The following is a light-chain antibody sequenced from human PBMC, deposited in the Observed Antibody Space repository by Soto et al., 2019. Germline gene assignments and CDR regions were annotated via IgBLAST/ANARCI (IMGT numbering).Light chain of an antibody. CDR2: WAS. J-gene: IGKJ4*01. CDR1: QSVLYSSNNKNY. V-gene: IGKV4-1*01. CDR3: LQYYSTPLT. Sequence: DIVMTQSPDSLAVSLGERATINCKSSQSVLYSSNNKNYLAWYQQKPGQPPKLLIYWASTRESGVPDRFSGSGSGTDFTLTISSLQAGDVAVYYCLQYYSTPLTFGGGTKVEIK.